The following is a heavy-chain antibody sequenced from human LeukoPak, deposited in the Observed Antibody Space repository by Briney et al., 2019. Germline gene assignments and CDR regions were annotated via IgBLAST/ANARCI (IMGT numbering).Heavy chain of an antibody. D-gene: IGHD3-22*01. CDR1: GFTFSSYE. Sequence: PGGSLRLSCAASGFTFSSYEMNWVRQAPGKGLEWVSYISSSGSTIYYADSVKGRFTISRDNAKNSLYLQTNSLRAEDTAVYYCARVDYYDSGDWGQGTLVTVSS. CDR2: ISSSGSTI. V-gene: IGHV3-48*03. J-gene: IGHJ4*02. CDR3: ARVDYYDSGD.